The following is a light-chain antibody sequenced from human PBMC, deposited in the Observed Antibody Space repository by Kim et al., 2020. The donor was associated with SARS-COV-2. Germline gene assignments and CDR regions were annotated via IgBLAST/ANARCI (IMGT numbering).Light chain of an antibody. V-gene: IGKV1-5*03. Sequence: DIQMTQTPSILTASVGDRVTITCRASQSISIWLAWYQQKPGKAPKLLIYKASSLESGVPSSFSGSVSGTEFTLTISGLQPDDFSTYYCQQYNSYSRTFGQGTKV. CDR1: QSISIW. CDR2: KAS. J-gene: IGKJ1*01. CDR3: QQYNSYSRT.